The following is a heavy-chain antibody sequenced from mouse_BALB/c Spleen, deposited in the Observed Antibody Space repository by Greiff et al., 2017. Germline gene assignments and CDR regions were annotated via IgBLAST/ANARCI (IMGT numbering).Heavy chain of an antibody. CDR1: GYTFTSYW. J-gene: IGHJ4*01. CDR2: INPSTGYT. Sequence: VQLKESGAELAKPGASVKMSCKASGYTFTSYWMHWVKQRPGQGLEWIGYINPSTGYTEYNQKFKDKATLTADKSSSTAYMQLSSLTSEDSAVYYCARRVYPYYAMDYWGQGTSVTVSS. D-gene: IGHD5-1-1*01. CDR3: ARRVYPYYAMDY. V-gene: IGHV1-7*01.